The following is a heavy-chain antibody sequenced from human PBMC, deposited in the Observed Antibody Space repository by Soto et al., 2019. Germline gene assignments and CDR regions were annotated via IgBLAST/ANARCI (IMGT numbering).Heavy chain of an antibody. J-gene: IGHJ4*02. CDR1: GFIFFNNYG. V-gene: IGHV3-30*03. D-gene: IGHD3-9*01. CDR3: ARVFDTYYFDL. Sequence: GGSLRLSCVAPGFIFFNNYGMHWVRQAPGQRLQWVALISYDGSYTYYADSVKGRFTISRDDSTNTLFLHMDGLRPEDTAVYYCARVFDTYYFDLWGQGNMVTVSS. CDR2: ISYDGSYT.